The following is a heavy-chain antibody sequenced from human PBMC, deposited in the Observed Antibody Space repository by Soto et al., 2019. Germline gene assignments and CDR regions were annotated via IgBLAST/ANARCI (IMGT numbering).Heavy chain of an antibody. V-gene: IGHV3-30*02. CDR3: VKDLAHMADQ. Sequence: LXLSCESSGFTFNRYVMYWVRQAPGKGLEWVSYILYDGSKKYYADSVKGRFTISRDNPKNTLYLQMDNMRPEDTAVYYCVKDLAHMADQWGQGTLVTVSS. J-gene: IGHJ4*02. CDR1: GFTFNRYV. CDR2: ILYDGSKK.